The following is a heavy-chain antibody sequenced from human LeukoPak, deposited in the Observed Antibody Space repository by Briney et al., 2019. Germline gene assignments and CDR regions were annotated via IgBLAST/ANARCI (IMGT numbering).Heavy chain of an antibody. CDR2: IYSGGST. Sequence: GGPLGLSCAASGFTVSSNYMSWVRKAPGKGLEWVSIIYSGGSTYYADFVKGRFTISRDNSKSTLYLQMNSLRAEDTAVYYCARGRSGAFDYWGQGTLVTVSS. CDR3: ARGRSGAFDY. V-gene: IGHV3-66*01. CDR1: GFTVSSNY. D-gene: IGHD3-10*01. J-gene: IGHJ4*02.